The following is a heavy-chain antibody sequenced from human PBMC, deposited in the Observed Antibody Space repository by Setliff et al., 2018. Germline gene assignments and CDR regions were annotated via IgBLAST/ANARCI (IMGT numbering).Heavy chain of an antibody. Sequence: GSLSLSCAASGFTFSDYYMSWIRQAPGKGLVWVSRSNSEGSTTTYADSVKGRFTISRDNGKNTVYLQMNSLRAEDTAMYYCVRGSAYSSGSFDCWGQGTLVTVSS. D-gene: IGHD3-22*01. V-gene: IGHV3-74*01. CDR1: GFTFSDYY. J-gene: IGHJ4*02. CDR3: VRGSAYSSGSFDC. CDR2: SNSEGSTT.